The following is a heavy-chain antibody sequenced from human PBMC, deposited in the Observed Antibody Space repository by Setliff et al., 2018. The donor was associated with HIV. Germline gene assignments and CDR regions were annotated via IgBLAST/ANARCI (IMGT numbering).Heavy chain of an antibody. CDR2: INGDGSKK. J-gene: IGHJ4*02. Sequence: GGSLRLSCIGSGFTFTNSWMTWVRQAPGKGLEWVAIINGDGSKKDCVDSVRGRFTISRDNARKSLYLQMDSLRGEDTAIYYCARGRVDTTMVPPPYWGQGTLVTVSS. CDR1: GFTFTNSW. D-gene: IGHD5-18*01. CDR3: ARGRVDTTMVPPPY. V-gene: IGHV3-7*03.